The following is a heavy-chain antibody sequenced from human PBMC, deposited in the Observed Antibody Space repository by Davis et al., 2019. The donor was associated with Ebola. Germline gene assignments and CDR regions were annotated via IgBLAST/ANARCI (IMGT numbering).Heavy chain of an antibody. CDR1: EFIFSGYG. Sequence: GESLKISCAASEFIFSGYGMHWVRQAPGKGLEWVAAISYHGSHKYYADSVKGRFTISRDNSKNILYLQMSSLRLEDTAVYYCVREGGATNFDFWGQGTLVTVSS. J-gene: IGHJ4*02. CDR2: ISYHGSHK. D-gene: IGHD1-26*01. V-gene: IGHV3-33*05. CDR3: VREGGATNFDF.